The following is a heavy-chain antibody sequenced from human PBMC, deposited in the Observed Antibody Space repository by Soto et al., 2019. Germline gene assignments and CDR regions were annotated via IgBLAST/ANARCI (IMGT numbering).Heavy chain of an antibody. CDR1: GGSISSYY. CDR3: ARGVPYSYGYVSWFDP. CDR2: IYYSGST. V-gene: IGHV4-59*01. Sequence: SETMSLTCTVSGGSISSYYWSWIRQPPGKGLEWIGCIYYSGSTNYNPSLKSRVTISVDTSKNQFSLKLSSVTAADTAVYYCARGVPYSYGYVSWFDPWGQGTLVTVSS. D-gene: IGHD5-18*01. J-gene: IGHJ5*02.